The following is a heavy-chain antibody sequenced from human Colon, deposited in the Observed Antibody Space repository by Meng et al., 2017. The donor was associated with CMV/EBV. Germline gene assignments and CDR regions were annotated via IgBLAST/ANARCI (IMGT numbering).Heavy chain of an antibody. CDR3: ARGASFGVTAPDS. CDR2: IRGNGGNA. V-gene: IGHV3-23*01. D-gene: IGHD3-3*01. CDR1: GFTFSAYT. J-gene: IGHJ4*02. Sequence: GESLKISWAASGFTFSAYTMTWVRQAPGKGLGWGSRIRGNGGNAAYADSVRDRFTISRDNSHNTLYLQMNSLRAEDTALYYCARGASFGVTAPDSWGQGTPVTVSS.